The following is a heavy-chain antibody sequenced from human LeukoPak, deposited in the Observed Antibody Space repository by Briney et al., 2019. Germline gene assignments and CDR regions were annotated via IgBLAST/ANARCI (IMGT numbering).Heavy chain of an antibody. D-gene: IGHD3-22*01. J-gene: IGHJ6*02. CDR2: IYTSGST. V-gene: IGHV4-61*02. CDR3: ARGYYDRSNYGMDV. CDR1: GGSISSGSYY. Sequence: PSETLSLTCTVSGGSISSGSYYWSWIRQPAGKGLEWIGRIYTSGSTNYNPSLKSQVTISVDTSKNQFSLKLSSVTAADTAVYYCARGYYDRSNYGMDVWGQGTTVTVSS.